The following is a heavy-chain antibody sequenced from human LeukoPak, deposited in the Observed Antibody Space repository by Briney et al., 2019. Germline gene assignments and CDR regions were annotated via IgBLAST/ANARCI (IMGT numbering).Heavy chain of an antibody. J-gene: IGHJ4*02. D-gene: IGHD3-16*01. CDR3: ARDRQYYDYVWGRYYFDY. Sequence: GRSLRLSCAASGFTFSSYAMHWVRQAPGKGLEWVAVISYDGSNKYYADSVKGRFTISRDNSKNTLYLQMNSLRAEDTAVCYCARDRQYYDYVWGRYYFDYWGQGTLVTVSS. V-gene: IGHV3-30-3*01. CDR2: ISYDGSNK. CDR1: GFTFSSYA.